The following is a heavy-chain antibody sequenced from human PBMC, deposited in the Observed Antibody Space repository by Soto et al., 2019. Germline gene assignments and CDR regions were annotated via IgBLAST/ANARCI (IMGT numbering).Heavy chain of an antibody. V-gene: IGHV3-33*01. J-gene: IGHJ6*02. CDR3: AREYSSSWYGGYYYYYYGMDV. D-gene: IGHD6-13*01. Sequence: VQLLESGGGLVQPGGSLRLSCAASGFTFSSYGMHWVRQAPGKGLEWVAVIWYDGSNKYYADSVKGRFTISRDNSKNTLYLQMNSLRAEDTAVYYCAREYSSSWYGGYYYYYYGMDVWGQGTTVTVSS. CDR2: IWYDGSNK. CDR1: GFTFSSYG.